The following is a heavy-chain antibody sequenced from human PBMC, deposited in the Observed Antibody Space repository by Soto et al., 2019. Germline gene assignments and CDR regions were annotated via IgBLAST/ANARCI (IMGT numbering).Heavy chain of an antibody. CDR1: GGSFKRGSYY. CDR3: ARDLDYIDS. V-gene: IGHV4-61*01. Sequence: QVHLQESGPGLVRPSETLSLTCTVSGGSFKRGSYYWSWIRQPPGKGLEWIGYVYHTGRTDYNPSLKSPVSSSMDTSKNQFSLGLDSVTPADTAVYFCARDLDYIDSWGQATLVTVS. J-gene: IGHJ4*02. CDR2: VYHTGRT.